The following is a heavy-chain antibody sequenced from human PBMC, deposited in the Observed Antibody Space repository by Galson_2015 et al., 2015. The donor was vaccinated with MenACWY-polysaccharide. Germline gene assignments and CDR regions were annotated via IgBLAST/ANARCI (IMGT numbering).Heavy chain of an antibody. CDR2: ISNSGNDM. Sequence: SLRLSCAASGFRINTYYMNWVRQTPGKGLEWVSSISNSGNDMQYTVSVRGRFTISRDIAKNSLFLQMNSLGVEDTAIYYCAKDLHNYGMDVWGTGPRSPSPQ. CDR1: GFRINTYY. V-gene: IGHV3-21*06. J-gene: IGHJ6*01. D-gene: IGHD5-24*01. CDR3: AKDLHNYGMDV.